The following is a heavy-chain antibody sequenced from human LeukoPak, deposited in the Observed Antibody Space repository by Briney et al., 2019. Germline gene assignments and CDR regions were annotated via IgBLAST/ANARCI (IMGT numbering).Heavy chain of an antibody. J-gene: IGHJ4*02. V-gene: IGHV4-59*01. Sequence: SETLSLTCTVSGGSISSYYWSWIRQPPGKGLEWIGYIYSSGSTNYNPSLKSRVTISVNTSKNQFSLKLSSVTAADTAVYYCARDSAAGTPFDYWGQGTLVTVSS. CDR3: ARDSAAGTPFDY. CDR1: GGSISSYY. D-gene: IGHD6-13*01. CDR2: IYSSGST.